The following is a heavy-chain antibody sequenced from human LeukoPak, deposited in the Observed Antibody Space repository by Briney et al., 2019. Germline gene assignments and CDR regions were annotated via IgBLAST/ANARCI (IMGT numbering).Heavy chain of an antibody. D-gene: IGHD4/OR15-4a*01. V-gene: IGHV3-23*01. Sequence: GGSLRLSCAASGFTFDISAVNWVRQAPGKGLEWVSAISGSGGSTYYADSVKGRFTISRDNSKNTVYLQINSLRAEDTAVYYCAKDLGAYRLFQNWGQGTLVTVSS. CDR2: ISGSGGST. CDR1: GFTFDISA. J-gene: IGHJ1*01. CDR3: AKDLGAYRLFQN.